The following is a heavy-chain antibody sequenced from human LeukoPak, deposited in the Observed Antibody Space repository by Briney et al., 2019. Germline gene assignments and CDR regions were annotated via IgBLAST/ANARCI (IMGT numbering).Heavy chain of an antibody. Sequence: GGSLRLSCAASGFTLSSYAMSWVRQAPGKGLEWVSATSSSDAGTYYADSVKGRFTISRDNSKNTLYLQMNSLRAEDTAVYYCAKARGHSSGFNFFAQSTGGYFDYWGQGTLVTVSS. CDR3: AKARGHSSGFNFFAQSTGGYFDY. V-gene: IGHV3-23*01. CDR1: GFTLSSYA. CDR2: TSSSDAGT. D-gene: IGHD3-22*01. J-gene: IGHJ4*02.